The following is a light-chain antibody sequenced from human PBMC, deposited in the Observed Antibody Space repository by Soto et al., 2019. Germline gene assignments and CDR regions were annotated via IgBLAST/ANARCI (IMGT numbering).Light chain of an antibody. CDR1: QSISNW. J-gene: IGKJ1*01. CDR3: QQYNSYPGT. Sequence: DIQMTQSPSTLPASVGDRVTITCRASQSISNWLAWYQQKPGKATNLLIYDASNLESVVPSRFSGSGSGTKFTLTISSLQPDDFATYYCQQYNSYPGTFGQGTKVDIK. V-gene: IGKV1-5*01. CDR2: DAS.